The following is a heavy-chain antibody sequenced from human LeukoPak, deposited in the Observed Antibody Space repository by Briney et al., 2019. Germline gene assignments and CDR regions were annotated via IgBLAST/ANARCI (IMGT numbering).Heavy chain of an antibody. D-gene: IGHD1-26*01. J-gene: IGHJ3*02. CDR3: AREWWELLGDAFDI. V-gene: IGHV1-46*01. CDR1: GYTFTSYY. CDR2: INPSGGST. Sequence: ASVTVSCKASGYTFTSYYMHGVRQAPGQGLEWRGIINPSGGSTSYAQKFQGRVTMTRDMSTSTVYMELSSLRSEDTAVYYCAREWWELLGDAFDIWGQGTMVTVSS.